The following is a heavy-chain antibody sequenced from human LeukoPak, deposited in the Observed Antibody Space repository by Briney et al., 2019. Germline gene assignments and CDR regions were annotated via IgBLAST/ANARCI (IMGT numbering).Heavy chain of an antibody. V-gene: IGHV1-69*05. J-gene: IGHJ5*02. D-gene: IGHD4-17*01. CDR3: ARDVHGDYGSGWFDP. Sequence: ASVKVSCKTSGGTFNNSAISWVRQAPGQGLEWLGGIMPLFGTAGYAQKFRGRVTITKDESTRTVYLELTSLTSDDTAVYYCARDVHGDYGSGWFDPWGQGTLVSVSS. CDR2: IMPLFGTA. CDR1: GGTFNNSA.